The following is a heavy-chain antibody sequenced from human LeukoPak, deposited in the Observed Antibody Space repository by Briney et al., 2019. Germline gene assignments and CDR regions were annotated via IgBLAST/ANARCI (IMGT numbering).Heavy chain of an antibody. Sequence: GGSLRLSCAASGFTFSSYSMNWVRHAPGKGLEWVSGISWNSGSIGYADSVKGRFTISRDNAKNSLYLQMNSLRAEDTALYYCAKVSYPTYYDILTGYYGGYYFDYWGQGTLVTVSS. CDR3: AKVSYPTYYDILTGYYGGYYFDY. J-gene: IGHJ4*02. CDR1: GFTFSSYS. CDR2: ISWNSGSI. D-gene: IGHD3-9*01. V-gene: IGHV3-9*01.